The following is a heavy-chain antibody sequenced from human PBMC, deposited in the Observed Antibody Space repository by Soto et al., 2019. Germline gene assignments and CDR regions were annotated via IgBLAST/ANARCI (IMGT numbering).Heavy chain of an antibody. D-gene: IGHD3-10*01. V-gene: IGHV3-23*01. Sequence: GGSLRLSCAASGFTFSSYAMSWVRQAPGKGLEWVSAISGSGGSTYYADSVKGRFTISRDNSKNTLYLQMNSLRAEDTAVYYCAKGWITMVRGVIGYYYYYGMDVWGQGTTVTVSS. CDR3: AKGWITMVRGVIGYYYYYGMDV. J-gene: IGHJ6*02. CDR2: ISGSGGST. CDR1: GFTFSSYA.